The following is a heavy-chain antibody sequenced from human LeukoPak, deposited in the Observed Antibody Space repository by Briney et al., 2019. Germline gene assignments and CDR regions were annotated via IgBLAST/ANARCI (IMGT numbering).Heavy chain of an antibody. D-gene: IGHD6-19*01. CDR1: GFTFSSYA. CDR2: ISGSGGST. V-gene: IGHV3-23*01. J-gene: IGHJ4*02. CDR3: AKDGYNSGYYFDY. Sequence: GRSLRLSCAASGFTFSSYAMSWVRQAPGKGLEWVSAISGSGGSTYYADSVKGRFTISRDNSKNTLYLHMNSLRAEDTAVYYCAKDGYNSGYYFDYWGQGTLVTVSS.